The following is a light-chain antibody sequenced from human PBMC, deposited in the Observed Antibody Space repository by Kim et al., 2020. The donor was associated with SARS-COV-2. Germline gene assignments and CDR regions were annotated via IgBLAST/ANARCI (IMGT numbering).Light chain of an antibody. J-gene: IGKJ3*01. V-gene: IGKV3-20*01. CDR3: QQYGSGFT. Sequence: LSPGERATLSCRASQSVSSSYLAWYQQKPGQAPRLLIYGASSRATGIPDRFSGSGSGTDFTLTISRLEPEDFAVYYCQQYGSGFTFGPGTKVDIK. CDR2: GAS. CDR1: QSVSSSY.